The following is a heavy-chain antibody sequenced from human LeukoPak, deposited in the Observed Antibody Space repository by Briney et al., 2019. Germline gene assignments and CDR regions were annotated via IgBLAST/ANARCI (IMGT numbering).Heavy chain of an antibody. CDR3: AGLVGRYSSGLYYYYFDY. D-gene: IGHD3-22*01. V-gene: IGHV4-59*12. CDR1: GGSISTYY. Sequence: SETLSLTCTVSGGSISTYYWSWIRQPPGKGLEWIGEMYLSGTTHSNPSVKSRVTISIDKSKNQFFLNLSSVTAADTAVYYCAGLVGRYSSGLYYYYFDYWGQGTLVTVSS. J-gene: IGHJ4*02. CDR2: MYLSGTT.